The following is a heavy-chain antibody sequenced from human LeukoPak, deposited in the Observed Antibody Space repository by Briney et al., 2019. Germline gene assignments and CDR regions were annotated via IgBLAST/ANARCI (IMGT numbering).Heavy chain of an antibody. CDR2: IHYTGSPI. Sequence: GGSLRLSCAASGFTVSSNYMSWVRQAPGKGLEWVSYIHYTGSPIYYADSVKGRFTISRDNAKNSLYLQMDSLRAEDTAVYYCAKDILAAGLFFDYWGQGTLVTVSS. CDR1: GFTVSSNY. CDR3: AKDILAAGLFFDY. D-gene: IGHD6-13*01. J-gene: IGHJ4*02. V-gene: IGHV3-11*01.